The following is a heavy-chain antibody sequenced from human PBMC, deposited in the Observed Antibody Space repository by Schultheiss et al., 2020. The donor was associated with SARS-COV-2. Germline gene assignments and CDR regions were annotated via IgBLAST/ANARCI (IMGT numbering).Heavy chain of an antibody. D-gene: IGHD6-13*01. J-gene: IGHJ4*02. Sequence: GESLKISCAASGFTFSSYAMHWVRQAPGKGLEWVAVISYDGSNKYYADSVKGRFTISRDNSKNTLYLQMNSLRAEDTAVYYCAKDMGGYSSSWYVWGQGTLVTVSS. CDR2: ISYDGSNK. CDR1: GFTFSSYA. CDR3: AKDMGGYSSSWYV. V-gene: IGHV3-30*07.